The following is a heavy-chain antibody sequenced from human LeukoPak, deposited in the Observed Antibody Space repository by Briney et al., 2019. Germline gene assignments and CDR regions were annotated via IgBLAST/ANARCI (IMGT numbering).Heavy chain of an antibody. J-gene: IGHJ4*02. D-gene: IGHD6-19*01. V-gene: IGHV3-21*05. CDR1: GFTFSSYS. CDR2: ISSSSSYI. CDR3: ATPGGSSGWYGSYYFDY. Sequence: GGSLRLSCAASGFTFSSYSMNWVRQAPGKGLEWVSYISSSSSYIYYADSVKGRFTISRDNSKNTLYLQMNSLRAEDTAVYYCATPGGSSGWYGSYYFDYWGQGTLVTVSS.